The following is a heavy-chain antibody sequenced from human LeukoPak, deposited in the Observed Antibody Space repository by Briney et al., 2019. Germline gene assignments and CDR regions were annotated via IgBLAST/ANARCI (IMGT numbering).Heavy chain of an antibody. CDR2: INPSSGGT. Sequence: ASVTVSCKASGYTFSGYYMHWVRQAPGQGLEWMGWINPSSGGTNLAQKFQGRVTMTRDTSISTAYMELSRLRSDDTAVYCCARVYGLAVASSQFDYWGQGTLVTVSS. D-gene: IGHD6-19*01. CDR1: GYTFSGYY. CDR3: ARVYGLAVASSQFDY. J-gene: IGHJ4*02. V-gene: IGHV1-2*02.